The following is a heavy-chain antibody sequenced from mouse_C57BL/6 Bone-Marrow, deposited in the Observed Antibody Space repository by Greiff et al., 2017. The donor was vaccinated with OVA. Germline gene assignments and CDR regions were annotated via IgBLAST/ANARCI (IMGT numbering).Heavy chain of an antibody. V-gene: IGHV5S21*01. J-gene: IGHJ4*01. D-gene: IGHD1-1*01. CDR1: GFTFSSYA. CDR3: AREGINFVRYSLDY. Sequence: EVQREESGAGLVKPGGSLKLSCAASGFTFSSYAMYWVRQTPGKGLEWVAYISSGGGYSYYADNVKGRVTLSGDNATNTVYMQLSSLTSEDTAMYYCAREGINFVRYSLDYWGQGTSVTVSS. CDR2: ISSGGGYS.